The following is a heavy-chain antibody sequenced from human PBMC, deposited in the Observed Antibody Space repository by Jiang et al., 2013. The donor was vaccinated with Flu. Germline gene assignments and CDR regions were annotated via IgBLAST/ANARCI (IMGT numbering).Heavy chain of an antibody. D-gene: IGHD6-13*01. CDR1: GGSFSGYY. J-gene: IGHJ4*02. CDR3: ARVMKQQLVFDY. CDR2: INHSGST. V-gene: IGHV4-34*01. Sequence: VLLKPSETLSLTCAVYGGSFSGYYWSWIRQPPGKGLEWIGEINHSGSTNYNPSLKSRVTISVDTSKNQFSLKVNSVTAADTATYHCARVMKQQLVFDYWGQGTLVTVSS.